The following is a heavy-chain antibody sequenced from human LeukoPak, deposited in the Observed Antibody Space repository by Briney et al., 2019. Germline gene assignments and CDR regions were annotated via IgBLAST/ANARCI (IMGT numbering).Heavy chain of an antibody. J-gene: IGHJ4*02. D-gene: IGHD3-22*01. V-gene: IGHV3-21*04. CDR2: ISSSSSYI. CDR3: AKGTLDGGQYYYDSS. CDR1: GFTFSSYS. Sequence: GGSLRLSCAASGFTFSSYSMNWVRQAPGKGLEWVSSISSSSSYIYYADSVKGRFTISRDNSKNTLYLQMNSLRAEDTAVYYCAKGTLDGGQYYYDSSGGRGTLVTVSS.